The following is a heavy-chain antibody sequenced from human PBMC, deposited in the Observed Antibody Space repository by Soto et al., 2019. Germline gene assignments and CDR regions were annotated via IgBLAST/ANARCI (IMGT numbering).Heavy chain of an antibody. Sequence: QVQLVQSGAEVKKPGSSVKVSCKASGGAFTNDIITWVRQAPGQGLEWMGRIIPLLDITNYAQKFQGRVTITADKYTSTAYMELNSLISEYTAVYYCARDSSIGSKFSGYDAIDYWGHGPLVNVSS. CDR2: IIPLLDIT. J-gene: IGHJ4*01. CDR3: ARDSSIGSKFSGYDAIDY. CDR1: GGAFTNDI. V-gene: IGHV1-69*08. D-gene: IGHD5-12*01.